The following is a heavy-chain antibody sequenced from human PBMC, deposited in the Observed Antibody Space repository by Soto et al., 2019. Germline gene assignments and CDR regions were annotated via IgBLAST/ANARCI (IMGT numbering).Heavy chain of an antibody. CDR3: ARLGDFWSGYSDFDY. CDR2: IYYSGST. CDR1: GGSISSSSYY. Sequence: SETLSLTCTVSGGSISSSSYYWGWIRQPPGKGLEWIGSIYYSGSTYYNPSLKSRVTICVDTSKNQFSLKLSSVTAADTAVYYCARLGDFWSGYSDFDYWGQGTLVTVSS. D-gene: IGHD3-3*01. J-gene: IGHJ4*02. V-gene: IGHV4-39*01.